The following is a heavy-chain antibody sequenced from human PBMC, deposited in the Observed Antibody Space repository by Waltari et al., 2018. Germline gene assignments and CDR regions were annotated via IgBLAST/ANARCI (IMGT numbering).Heavy chain of an antibody. CDR3: ASATIFGVVITDY. CDR2: IIPILGIA. V-gene: IGHV1-69*02. CDR1: GGTFSSYT. J-gene: IGHJ4*02. Sequence: QVQLVQSGAEVKKPGSSVKVSCKASGGTFSSYTISWLRQAPGQGLEWMGRIIPILGIANYAQKFQGRVTITADKSTSTAYMELSSLRSEDTAVYYCASATIFGVVITDYWGQGTLVTVSS. D-gene: IGHD3-3*01.